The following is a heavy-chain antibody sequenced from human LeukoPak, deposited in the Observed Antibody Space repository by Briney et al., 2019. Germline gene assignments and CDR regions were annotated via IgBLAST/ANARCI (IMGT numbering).Heavy chain of an antibody. D-gene: IGHD5-12*01. CDR1: GFTFSSYE. V-gene: IGHV3-48*03. Sequence: GGSLRLSCAASGFTFSSYEMNWVRQAPGKGLEWVSYISSSGSTIYYADSVKGRFTISRDNAKNSLYLQMNSLRAEDTAVYYCARALRVEWLRLSHYGMDVWGQGTTVTVSS. J-gene: IGHJ6*02. CDR2: ISSSGSTI. CDR3: ARALRVEWLRLSHYGMDV.